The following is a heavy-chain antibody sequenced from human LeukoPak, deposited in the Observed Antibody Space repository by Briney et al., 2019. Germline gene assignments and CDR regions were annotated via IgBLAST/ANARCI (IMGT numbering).Heavy chain of an antibody. CDR3: ARVLVGGTNWFDP. D-gene: IGHD1-26*01. J-gene: IGHJ5*02. V-gene: IGHV3-7*02. Sequence: PGGSQRLSCAASGFTLSSYWMSWVRQAPGKGLEWVANINRDGSEKYYVDSVKGRFTISRDNAKNSLYLQMNRLRIEDTAVFYCARVLVGGTNWFDPWGQGTLVTVSS. CDR1: GFTLSSYW. CDR2: INRDGSEK.